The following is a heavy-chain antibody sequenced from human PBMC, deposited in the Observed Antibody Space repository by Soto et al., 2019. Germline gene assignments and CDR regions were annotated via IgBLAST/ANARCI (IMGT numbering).Heavy chain of an antibody. V-gene: IGHV1-2*02. D-gene: IGHD1-7*01. CDR1: GYIFPGYY. Sequence: GASLKVSCKASGYIFPGYYMHWVRQAPGQGLEWMGWINPNSGGTNYAQKFQGRVTMTRDTSISTAYMELSRLRSDDTAVYYCARVRFNWNYGNWFDPWGQGXLVTVYS. CDR3: ARVRFNWNYGNWFDP. J-gene: IGHJ5*02. CDR2: INPNSGGT.